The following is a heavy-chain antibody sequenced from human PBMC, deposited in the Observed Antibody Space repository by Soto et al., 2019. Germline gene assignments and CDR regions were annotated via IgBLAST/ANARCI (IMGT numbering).Heavy chain of an antibody. Sequence: QVQLVQSGAAVKKPGSSVKVSCKASGGTFSSYAISWVRQAPGQGLEWMGGIIPIFGTANYAQKFQGRVTITADESTSTAYMALSSLRSEDTAVYYCARSITGTVSYYYGMDVWGQGTTVTVSS. CDR1: GGTFSSYA. CDR3: ARSITGTVSYYYGMDV. V-gene: IGHV1-69*12. J-gene: IGHJ6*02. CDR2: IIPIFGTA. D-gene: IGHD1-20*01.